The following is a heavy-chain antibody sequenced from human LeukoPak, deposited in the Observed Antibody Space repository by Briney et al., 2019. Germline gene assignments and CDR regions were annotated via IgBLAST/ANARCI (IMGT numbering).Heavy chain of an antibody. CDR1: GFTFSSYW. CDR2: IKQDGSEK. Sequence: PGGSLRLSCAVSGFTFSSYWMSWVRQAPGKGLEWVANIKQDGSEKYYVDSVKGRLTISRGNAKNSLYLQMNSLRAEDTAVYYCARDRKWFGARPDWHYYYYGMDVWGQGTTVTVSS. V-gene: IGHV3-7*01. J-gene: IGHJ6*02. CDR3: ARDRKWFGARPDWHYYYYGMDV. D-gene: IGHD3-10*01.